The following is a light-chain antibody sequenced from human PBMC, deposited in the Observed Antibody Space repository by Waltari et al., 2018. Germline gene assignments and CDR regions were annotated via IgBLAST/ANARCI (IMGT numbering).Light chain of an antibody. CDR2: NAA. Sequence: EIVLTQSPATLSLSPGDSATLSCQASQSIRDFLAWYQHKPGQAPRLLIYNAAVRATDTPARFSGSGSGTDFTLTISSLEPEDFAVYYCQQRSNWPPLTFGGGTKVEIK. CDR3: QQRSNWPPLT. CDR1: QSIRDF. V-gene: IGKV3-11*01. J-gene: IGKJ4*01.